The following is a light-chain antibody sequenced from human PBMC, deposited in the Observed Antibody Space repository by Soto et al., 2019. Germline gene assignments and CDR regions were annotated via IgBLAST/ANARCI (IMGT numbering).Light chain of an antibody. CDR2: GTS. J-gene: IGKJ1*01. CDR1: QSLSSSY. V-gene: IGKV3-20*01. CDR3: QRFGTSPPWT. Sequence: EIVLTQSPGTLSLSPGERATLSCRASQSLSSSYLAWYQQKPGQAPRLLIYGTSIRATGIPDRFSGSGSGTDFILTITRLEPEDFAVYYCQRFGTSPPWTFGQGTKVDIK.